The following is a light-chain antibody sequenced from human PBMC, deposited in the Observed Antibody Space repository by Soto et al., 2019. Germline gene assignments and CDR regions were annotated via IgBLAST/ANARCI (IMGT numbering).Light chain of an antibody. V-gene: IGLV4-60*03. CDR3: DTWDTNTQV. Sequence: QSVLTQSSSASAPLGSSVKLTCTLSSGHSSYIIAWHQQQTGKAPRFLMTVEGSGNYNKGSGVPDRVSGSSAGADRYLTISNLQSEDEATYYCDTWDTNTQVFGGGTKLTVL. J-gene: IGLJ2*01. CDR1: SGHSSYI. CDR2: VEGSGNY.